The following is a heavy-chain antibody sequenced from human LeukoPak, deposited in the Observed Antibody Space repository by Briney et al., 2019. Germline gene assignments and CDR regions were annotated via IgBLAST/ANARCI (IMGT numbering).Heavy chain of an antibody. Sequence: SETLSPTCTVSGGPIISYYWSWIRQSAGKGLEWIGRIYGSGITDYNPSLKSRITMSLDMSKKQFSLKLTSVTAADTAVYYCARLKYYDSTGYSPSYYMDVWGKGTTVTVFS. CDR2: IYGSGIT. V-gene: IGHV4-4*07. CDR1: GGPIISYY. D-gene: IGHD3-22*01. J-gene: IGHJ6*03. CDR3: ARLKYYDSTGYSPSYYMDV.